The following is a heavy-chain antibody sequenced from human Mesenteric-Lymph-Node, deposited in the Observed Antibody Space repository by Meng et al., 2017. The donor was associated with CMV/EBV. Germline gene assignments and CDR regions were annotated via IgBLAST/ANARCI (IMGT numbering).Heavy chain of an antibody. CDR2: IYYSGST. D-gene: IGHD3-10*01. CDR3: ARGSGSFHFDY. Sequence: TGSGGSISSGGYYWSWIRQHPGKGLEWIGYIYYSGSTYYNPSLKSRVTISVDTSKNQFPLKLSSVTAADTAVYYCARGSGSFHFDYWGQGTLVTVSS. V-gene: IGHV4-31*03. CDR1: GGSISSGGYY. J-gene: IGHJ4*02.